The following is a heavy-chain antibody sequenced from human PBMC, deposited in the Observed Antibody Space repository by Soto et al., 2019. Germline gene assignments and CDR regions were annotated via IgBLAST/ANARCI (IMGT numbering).Heavy chain of an antibody. CDR3: VRASEDSSGWYYFDY. J-gene: IGHJ4*02. D-gene: IGHD6-19*01. V-gene: IGHV3-30-3*01. CDR2: ISYDGSNK. Sequence: QVQLVESGGGVVQPGRSLRLSCAASGFTFSSYAMHWVRQAPGKGLEWVAVISYDGSNKYYADSVKGRFTISRDNSKNTLYLQMNSVRAEDTAVYYCVRASEDSSGWYYFDYWGQGTLVTVSS. CDR1: GFTFSSYA.